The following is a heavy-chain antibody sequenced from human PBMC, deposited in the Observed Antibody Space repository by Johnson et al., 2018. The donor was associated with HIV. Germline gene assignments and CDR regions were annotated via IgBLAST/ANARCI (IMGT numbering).Heavy chain of an antibody. CDR1: GFILSDYD. Sequence: VQLVESGGGLVKPGGSLRLSCAASGFILSDYDIHWVRQATGKGLEWVSTMGTAGDTYYAGSVKGRFTISRDDSKNTLYLQMNSLKTEDTAVYYCTTDGYSSSWNRDAFDIWGQGTMVSVSS. CDR2: MGTAGDT. J-gene: IGHJ3*02. CDR3: TTDGYSSSWNRDAFDI. V-gene: IGHV3-13*01. D-gene: IGHD6-13*01.